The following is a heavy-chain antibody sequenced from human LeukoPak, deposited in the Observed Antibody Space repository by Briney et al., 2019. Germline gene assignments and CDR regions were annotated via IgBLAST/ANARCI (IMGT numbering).Heavy chain of an antibody. V-gene: IGHV1-46*01. J-gene: IGHJ3*02. D-gene: IGHD7-27*01. CDR3: ARDFEINWGDPRGRGAFDI. CDR1: GYTFTSYY. CDR2: INPSGGST. Sequence: ASVKVSCKASGYTFTSYYMHWVRQAPGQGLEWMGIINPSGGSTSYAQKFQGRVTMTRDTSTSTVYMELSSLRSEDTAVYYCARDFEINWGDPRGRGAFDIWAKGQWSPSLQ.